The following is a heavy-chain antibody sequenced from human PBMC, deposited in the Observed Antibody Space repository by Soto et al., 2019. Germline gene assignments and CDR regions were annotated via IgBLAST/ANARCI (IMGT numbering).Heavy chain of an antibody. J-gene: IGHJ3*01. V-gene: IGHV1-3*01. CDR3: ARDILSVGPRANDDVDV. CDR1: GFTFSDNL. CDR2: INPDNGNT. D-gene: IGHD2-8*02. Sequence: QVQLVQSGAEVRKPGAAVNISCRASGFTFSDNLINWVRQVPGQSLEWMGWINPDNGNTKYSQTCQGRVTISRHSSVSIGYVEVSDLTSEDTAGFYCARDILSVGPRANDDVDVWGQWTMVTVSS.